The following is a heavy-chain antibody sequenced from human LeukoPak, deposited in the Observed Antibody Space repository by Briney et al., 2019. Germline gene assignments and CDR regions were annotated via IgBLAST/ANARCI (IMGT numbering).Heavy chain of an antibody. V-gene: IGHV1-69*05. CDR1: GGTFSSYA. J-gene: IGHJ6*03. CDR3: ARYLSGGDEDYYVDV. D-gene: IGHD2-21*01. CDR2: IIPIFGTA. Sequence: GASVKVSCKASGGTFSSYAISWVRQAPGQGLEWMGGIIPIFGTANYAQKFQGRVTITTDESTSTAYMELSSLRSEDTAVYYCARYLSGGDEDYYVDVWGKGTTVTVSS.